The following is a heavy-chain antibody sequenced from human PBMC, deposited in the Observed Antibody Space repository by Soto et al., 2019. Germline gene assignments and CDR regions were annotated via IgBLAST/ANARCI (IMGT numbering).Heavy chain of an antibody. D-gene: IGHD3-10*01. V-gene: IGHV4-59*08. CDR3: ARKGFGPLHGLVDV. Sequence: QVQLQESGPGLVKPSETLSLSCTVSGGSINSYYWSWIRQSPGKRMEWIGYVHHSWDSSYHPALQSRLAISLDASKSQFSLKVTSVPATDTAVYYCARKGFGPLHGLVDVWGQGPTVTVSS. CDR2: VHHSWDS. CDR1: GGSINSYY. J-gene: IGHJ6*02.